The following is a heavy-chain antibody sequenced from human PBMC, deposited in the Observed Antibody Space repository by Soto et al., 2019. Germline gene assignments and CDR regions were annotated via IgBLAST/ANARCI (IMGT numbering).Heavy chain of an antibody. V-gene: IGHV4-61*01. D-gene: IGHD5-18*01. CDR1: GGSVSSGNYY. CDR2: IFHSGT. Sequence: SETLSLTCTVSGGSVSSGNYYWSWIRQPPGKRLEWIGYIFHSGTKYNPSLKSRVTISVDTSKNQFSLKLSSVTAADTAVYYCARDSEKYSYGHNHYWGQGTLVTVSS. J-gene: IGHJ4*02. CDR3: ARDSEKYSYGHNHY.